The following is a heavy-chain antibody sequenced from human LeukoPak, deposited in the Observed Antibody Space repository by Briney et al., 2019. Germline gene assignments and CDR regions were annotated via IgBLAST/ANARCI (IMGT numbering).Heavy chain of an antibody. CDR1: GGSLNNYY. Sequence: SETLSLTCTVSGGSLNNYYWSWIRQPPGKGLEWIGYIYYSGYTKYNPSLKSRVTISVDTSQNQISLKLSSVTAADTAVYYCAREDFGGNSFWGQGTLVTVSS. V-gene: IGHV4-59*01. CDR2: IYYSGYT. CDR3: AREDFGGNSF. J-gene: IGHJ4*02. D-gene: IGHD4-23*01.